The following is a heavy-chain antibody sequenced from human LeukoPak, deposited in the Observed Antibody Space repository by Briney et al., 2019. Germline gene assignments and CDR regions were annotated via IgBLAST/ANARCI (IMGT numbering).Heavy chain of an antibody. CDR2: INPSGGST. CDR1: GYTFTSYY. CDR3: ARDPDGDGGANYYYYYGMDV. Sequence: GASVKVSRKASGYTFTSYYMHWVRQAPGQGLEWMGIINPSGGSTSYAQKFQGRVTMTRDTSTSTVYMELSSLRSEDTAVYYCARDPDGDGGANYYYYYGMDVWGQGTTVTVSS. V-gene: IGHV1-46*01. D-gene: IGHD4-17*01. J-gene: IGHJ6*02.